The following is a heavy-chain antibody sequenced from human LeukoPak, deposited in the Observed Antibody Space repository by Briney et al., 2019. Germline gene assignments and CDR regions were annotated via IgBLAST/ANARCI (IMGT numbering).Heavy chain of an antibody. CDR1: GFTFSSYW. CDR3: ARGEPDCAGDCPYWYLDL. Sequence: PGGSLRLSCAASGFTFSSYWMSWVRQAPGKGLEWVANIKQDGSEKYYVDSVKGRFTISRDNSKNTVFLQMGSLRTEDMAVYYCARGEPDCAGDCPYWYLDLWGRGTLVTVSS. J-gene: IGHJ2*01. CDR2: IKQDGSEK. D-gene: IGHD2-21*02. V-gene: IGHV3-7*05.